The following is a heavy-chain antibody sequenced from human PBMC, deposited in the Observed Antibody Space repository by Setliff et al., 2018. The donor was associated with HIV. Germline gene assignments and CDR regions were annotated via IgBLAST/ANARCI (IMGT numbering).Heavy chain of an antibody. Sequence: PSETLSLTCIVSGGSINSYYWGWIRQPPGKGLEWIGSIYYSGRTYYNPSLKSRVTISVDTSKNQFSLKLSSVTAADTAVYYCASTGYSSGWSFDYWGQGTLVTVSS. D-gene: IGHD6-19*01. V-gene: IGHV4-39*07. CDR3: ASTGYSSGWSFDY. CDR2: IYYSGRT. CDR1: GGSINSYY. J-gene: IGHJ4*02.